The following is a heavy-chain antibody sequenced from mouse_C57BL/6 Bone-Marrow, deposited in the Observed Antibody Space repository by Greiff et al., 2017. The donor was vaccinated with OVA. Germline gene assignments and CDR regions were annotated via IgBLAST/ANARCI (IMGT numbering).Heavy chain of an antibody. V-gene: IGHV1-82*01. CDR2: IYPGDGDT. Sequence: QVQLQQSGPELVKPGASVKISCKASGYAFSSSWMNWVKQRPGQGLEWIGRIYPGDGDTNYNGKFKGKATLTADKSSSTAYMQLSSLTSEDSAVYFCARDYYGSREDYWGQGTTLTVSS. CDR1: GYAFSSSW. J-gene: IGHJ2*01. D-gene: IGHD1-1*01. CDR3: ARDYYGSREDY.